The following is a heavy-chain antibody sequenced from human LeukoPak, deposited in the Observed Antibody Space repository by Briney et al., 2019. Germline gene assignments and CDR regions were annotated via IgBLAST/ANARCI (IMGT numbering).Heavy chain of an antibody. CDR2: ISAYNGNT. Sequence: GASVKVSCKASGYTFTSYGISWVRQAPGQGLEWMGWISAYNGNTNYAQKLQGRVTMTTDTSTSTAYMELRSLRSDDTAVYYCARVHLDYCGSGSYYSKGVFDYWGQGTLVTVSS. J-gene: IGHJ4*02. D-gene: IGHD3-10*01. CDR3: ARVHLDYCGSGSYYSKGVFDY. V-gene: IGHV1-18*04. CDR1: GYTFTSYG.